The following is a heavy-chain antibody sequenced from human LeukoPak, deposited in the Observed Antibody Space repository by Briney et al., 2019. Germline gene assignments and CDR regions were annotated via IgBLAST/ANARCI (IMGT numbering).Heavy chain of an antibody. CDR1: GYTFTSYD. J-gene: IGHJ6*02. Sequence: ASVKVSCKASGYTFTSYDINWVRQATGQGLEWTGWMNPNSGNTGYAQKFQGRVTMTRNTSISTAYMELSSLRSEDTAVYYCAREVRGVIKYYYYYGMDVWGQGTTVTVSS. D-gene: IGHD3-10*01. CDR3: AREVRGVIKYYYYYGMDV. V-gene: IGHV1-8*01. CDR2: MNPNSGNT.